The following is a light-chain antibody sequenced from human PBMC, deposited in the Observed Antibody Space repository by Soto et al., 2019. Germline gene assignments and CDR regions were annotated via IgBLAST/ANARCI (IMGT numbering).Light chain of an antibody. CDR2: AAS. J-gene: IGKJ1*01. V-gene: IGKV1-39*01. Sequence: DIQMTQSPSSLSASVGDRVTITCRASQSISSYLNWYQQKLGKAPKLLIYAASNLQSGVPSRFSGSVSMTDFTLTISSLQPEDFATYYCQQTYTIPRTLGHGTKVYIK. CDR1: QSISSY. CDR3: QQTYTIPRT.